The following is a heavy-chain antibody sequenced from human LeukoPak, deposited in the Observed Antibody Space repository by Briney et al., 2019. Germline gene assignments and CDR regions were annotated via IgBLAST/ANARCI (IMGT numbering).Heavy chain of an antibody. J-gene: IGHJ6*02. CDR3: ARSKVVVARTRAYYYGMDV. V-gene: IGHV4-34*01. CDR1: GGSFSGYY. D-gene: IGHD2-15*01. Sequence: SETLSLTCAVYGGSFSGYYWSWIRQPPGKGLEWIGEINHSGSTNYNPSLKSRVTISVDTSKNQFSLKLSSVTAADTAVYECARSKVVVARTRAYYYGMDVWGQGTTVTVSS. CDR2: INHSGST.